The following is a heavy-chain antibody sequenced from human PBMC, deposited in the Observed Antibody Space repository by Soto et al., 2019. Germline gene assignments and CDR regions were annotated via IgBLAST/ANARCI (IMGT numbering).Heavy chain of an antibody. J-gene: IGHJ5*02. CDR1: GGSFSDHY. V-gene: IGHV4-34*01. Sequence: PSETLSLTCTVYGGSFSDHYWSWIRQHPGKGLEWIGEINHTGSTNYNPSLKSRVTMSVDTSKNQFSLNLRSVTAADTAVYYCATTGRHFWSGSRFGPWGQGTLVTVSS. CDR3: ATTGRHFWSGSRFGP. D-gene: IGHD3-3*02. CDR2: INHTGST.